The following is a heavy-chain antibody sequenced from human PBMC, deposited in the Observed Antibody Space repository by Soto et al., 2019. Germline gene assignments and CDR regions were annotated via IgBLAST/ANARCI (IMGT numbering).Heavy chain of an antibody. D-gene: IGHD6-13*01. CDR1: GDSVSSNSAA. Sequence: SQTLSLTCAISGDSVSSNSAAWNWIRQSPSRGLEWLGRTYYRSKWYNDYAVSVKSRITINPDTSKNQFSLKLTSVTAADTAVYYCARARATIAAAAIFDCWGQGTLVTVSS. CDR2: TYYRSKWYN. V-gene: IGHV6-1*01. CDR3: ARARATIAAAAIFDC. J-gene: IGHJ4*02.